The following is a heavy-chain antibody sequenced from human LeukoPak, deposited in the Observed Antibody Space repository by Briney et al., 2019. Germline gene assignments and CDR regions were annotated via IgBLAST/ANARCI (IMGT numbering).Heavy chain of an antibody. CDR3: ARDRRLASFGY. V-gene: IGHV3-23*01. CDR2: ITGRGEST. CDR1: GFTFSNYG. J-gene: IGHJ4*02. D-gene: IGHD6-25*01. Sequence: GGSLRLSCAASGFTFSNYGMNWVRQAPGKGLEWVSGITGRGESTYYADSVKGRFTISRDNSKNTLYLQMNSLRAEDAAIYYCARDRRLASFGYGGQGTLVTVSS.